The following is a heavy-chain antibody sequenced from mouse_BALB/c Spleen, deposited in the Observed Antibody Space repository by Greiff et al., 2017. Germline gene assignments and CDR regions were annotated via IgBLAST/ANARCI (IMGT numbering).Heavy chain of an antibody. CDR3: TRHDSSGYPYYFDY. CDR2: IDPETGGT. D-gene: IGHD3-2*01. J-gene: IGHJ2*01. CDR1: GYTFTDYE. Sequence: QVQLQQSGAELVRPGASVTLSCKASGYTFTDYEMHWVKQTPVHGLEWIGAIDPETGGTAYNQKFKGKATLTADKSSSTAYMELRSLTSEDSAVYYGTRHDSSGYPYYFDYWGQGTTLTVSS. V-gene: IGHV1-15*01.